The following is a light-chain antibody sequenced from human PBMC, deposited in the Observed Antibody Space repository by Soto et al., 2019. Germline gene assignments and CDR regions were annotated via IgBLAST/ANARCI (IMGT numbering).Light chain of an antibody. CDR1: SSDVGSYDY. Sequence: QSVLTQAAYVAWSPGQSVAIACTGTSSDVGSYDYVSWYQRHPGKAPTIMVFEVSNRPSGVSYRFSGSKSGNTASLTISGLQAEDEADYFCSSYSISTAYLFGTGTKVTVL. CDR2: EVS. V-gene: IGLV2-14*01. CDR3: SSYSISTAYL. J-gene: IGLJ1*01.